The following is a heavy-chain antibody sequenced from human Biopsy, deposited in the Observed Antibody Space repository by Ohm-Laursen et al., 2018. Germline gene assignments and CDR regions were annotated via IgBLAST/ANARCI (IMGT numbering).Heavy chain of an antibody. J-gene: IGHJ4*02. D-gene: IGHD5-12*01. V-gene: IGHV4-31*03. Sequence: SQTLSLTCIVSGVSINGGRYYWNWIRHHPGKGLEWIGNILYSANTYYNPSLKSRVTISVDTSKNQFSLKLSSVTAADTAVYYCARLGSGDYFPTFFDFWGQGALVTVSS. CDR2: ILYSANT. CDR3: ARLGSGDYFPTFFDF. CDR1: GVSINGGRYY.